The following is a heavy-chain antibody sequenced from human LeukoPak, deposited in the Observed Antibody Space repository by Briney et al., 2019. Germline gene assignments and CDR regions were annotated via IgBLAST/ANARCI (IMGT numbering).Heavy chain of an antibody. CDR1: GYTFTSYA. J-gene: IGHJ4*02. Sequence: ASVKVSCKASGYTFTSYAMHWVRQAPGQRLEWMGWINAGNGNTKYSQEFQGRVTITRDTSASTAYMELSRLRSEDMAVYYCARGSTTVTTIDYWGQGTLVTVSS. CDR2: INAGNGNT. V-gene: IGHV1-3*03. CDR3: ARGSTTVTTIDY. D-gene: IGHD4-17*01.